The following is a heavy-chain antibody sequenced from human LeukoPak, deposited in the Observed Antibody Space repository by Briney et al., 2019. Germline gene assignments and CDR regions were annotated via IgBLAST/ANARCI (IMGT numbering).Heavy chain of an antibody. D-gene: IGHD6-19*01. Sequence: GGPLRLSCAASGFTFSKYWMLWVRQAPGKGLESVSRINTDGTVTTYADCVKGRFTVSRDNADNTMFLKMNSVRDEDTAVYYCATKQWLAPPPDSWGQGTPVTVSS. J-gene: IGHJ4*02. CDR3: ATKQWLAPPPDS. CDR2: INTDGTVT. V-gene: IGHV3-74*03. CDR1: GFTFSKYW.